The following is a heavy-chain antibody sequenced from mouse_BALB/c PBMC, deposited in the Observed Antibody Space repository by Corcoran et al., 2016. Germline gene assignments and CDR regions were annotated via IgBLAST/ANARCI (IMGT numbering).Heavy chain of an antibody. CDR3: DYAWFAY. Sequence: QIQLQQSGPELVKPGASVTLSCTASGYTFTDYYINWVKQKPGQVLEWIGWIYPGSGNTKYNEKFKGKATLTVDTSSSTAYMQLSSLTSEDTAVYFWDYAWFAYWGQGTLVTVSA. J-gene: IGHJ3*01. CDR1: GYTFTDYY. V-gene: IGHV1-84*02. CDR2: IYPGSGNT. D-gene: IGHD1-1*01.